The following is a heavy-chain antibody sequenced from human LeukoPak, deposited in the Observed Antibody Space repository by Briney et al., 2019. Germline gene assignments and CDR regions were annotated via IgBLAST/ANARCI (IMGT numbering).Heavy chain of an antibody. J-gene: IGHJ5*01. V-gene: IGHV3-74*01. CDR2: INSDGSMT. CDR3: AKDPSSTSGVSYTWFDS. CDR1: GFTFSSYW. D-gene: IGHD2-2*01. Sequence: GGSLRLSCAASGFTFSSYWMHWVRQAPGKGLAWVSRINSDGSMTNYADSVEGRFTISRDNAKNTLYLQMNSLRADDTALYYCAKDPSSTSGVSYTWFDSWGQGSLVTVSS.